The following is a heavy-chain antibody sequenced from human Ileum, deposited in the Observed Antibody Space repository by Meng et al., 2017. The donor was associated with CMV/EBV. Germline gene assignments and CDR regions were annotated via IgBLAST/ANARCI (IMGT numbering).Heavy chain of an antibody. CDR2: INPNSGGT. J-gene: IGHJ6*02. D-gene: IGHD2-2*01. V-gene: IGHV1-2*02. Sequence: ASVKVSCKASGYTFTGYYMHWVRQAPGQGLEWMGWINPNSGGTNYAQKFQGRVTMTRDTSISTAYMELSRLRSDDTAVYYCVSSTGYYYYYGMDVWGQGTTVTVSS. CDR3: VSSTGYYYYYGMDV. CDR1: GYTFTGYY.